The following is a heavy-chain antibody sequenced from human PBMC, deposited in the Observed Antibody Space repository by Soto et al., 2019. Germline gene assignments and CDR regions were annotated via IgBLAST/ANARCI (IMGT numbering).Heavy chain of an antibody. D-gene: IGHD3-22*01. CDR3: ARDHSSGYPDY. V-gene: IGHV3-48*02. Sequence: GGSLRLSCAASGFTFSSYSMNWVRQAPGKGLEWVSYISSSSTIYYADSVKGRFTISRDNAKNSLYLQMNSLRDEDTAVYYCARDHSSGYPDYWGQGTLVTVSS. CDR2: ISSSSTI. CDR1: GFTFSSYS. J-gene: IGHJ4*02.